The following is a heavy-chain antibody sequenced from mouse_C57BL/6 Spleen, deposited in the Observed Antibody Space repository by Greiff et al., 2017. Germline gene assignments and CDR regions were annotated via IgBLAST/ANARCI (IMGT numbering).Heavy chain of an antibody. J-gene: IGHJ4*01. CDR3: AFNYYGSSNAMDY. V-gene: IGHV1-53*01. CDR1: GYTFTSYW. CDR2: INPSNGGT. D-gene: IGHD1-1*01. Sequence: QVQLQQPGTELVKPGASVKLSCKASGYTFTSYWMHWVKQRPGQGLEWIGNINPSNGGTNYNETFKSKATLTVDKSSSTAYMQLSSLTSEDSAVXYCAFNYYGSSNAMDYWGQGTSVTVSS.